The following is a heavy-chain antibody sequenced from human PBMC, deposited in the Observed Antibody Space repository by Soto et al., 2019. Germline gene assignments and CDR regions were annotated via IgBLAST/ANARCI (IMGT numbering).Heavy chain of an antibody. J-gene: IGHJ3*02. CDR2: IKQDGSEK. CDR1: GFTFSSYW. V-gene: IGHV3-7*01. Sequence: EVQLVESGGGLVQPGGSLRLSCAASGFTFSSYWMSWVRQAPGKGLEWVANIKQDGSEKYYVDSVKGRFTISRDNAKNSLYLQMNILRAEDTAVYYCARYGDWNPGHASDIWGQGTMVTVSS. D-gene: IGHD1-1*01. CDR3: ARYGDWNPGHASDI.